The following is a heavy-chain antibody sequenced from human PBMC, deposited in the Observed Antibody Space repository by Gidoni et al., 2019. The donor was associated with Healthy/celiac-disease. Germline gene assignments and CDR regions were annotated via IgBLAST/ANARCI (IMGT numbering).Heavy chain of an antibody. Sequence: EVQLLESGGGLVQPGGSLRLSCAASGFTFSSYAMSWVRQAPGKGLEWVSAISGSGGSTYYADSVKGRFTISRDNSKNTLYLQMNSLRAEDTAVYYCAKDNYGVATIDDAFDIWGQGTMVTVSS. CDR2: ISGSGGST. V-gene: IGHV3-23*01. CDR3: AKDNYGVATIDDAFDI. D-gene: IGHD5-12*01. CDR1: GFTFSSYA. J-gene: IGHJ3*02.